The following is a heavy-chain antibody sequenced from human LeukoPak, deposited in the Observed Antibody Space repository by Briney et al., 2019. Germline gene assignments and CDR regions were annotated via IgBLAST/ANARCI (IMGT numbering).Heavy chain of an antibody. J-gene: IGHJ4*02. Sequence: PSETLSLTCTVSGDSGDSISSSHYYWAWIRQTPGKGLEWIGSIFHSGVTYYNPSLKSRVTISLDTSKNQFSLKLSSVTAADTAVYYCARLAYYYDSSGYYDYWGQGTLVTVSS. CDR3: ARLAYYYDSSGYYDY. CDR2: IFHSGVT. D-gene: IGHD3-22*01. V-gene: IGHV4-39*01. CDR1: GDSGDSISSSHYY.